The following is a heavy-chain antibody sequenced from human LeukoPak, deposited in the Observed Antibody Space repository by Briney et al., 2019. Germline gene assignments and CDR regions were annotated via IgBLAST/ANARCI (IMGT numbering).Heavy chain of an antibody. J-gene: IGHJ4*02. Sequence: PGRSLRLSCAASGFTFSSYTMNWVRQAPGKGLEWVSYISGSSSTIYYADSVKGRFTISRDNAQNSLYLQMNSLRAEDTAVYYYARGRTFYDSSGYYHFYFDFWGQGTLVTVSS. CDR3: ARGRTFYDSSGYYHFYFDF. CDR1: GFTFSSYT. D-gene: IGHD3-22*01. V-gene: IGHV3-48*04. CDR2: ISGSSSTI.